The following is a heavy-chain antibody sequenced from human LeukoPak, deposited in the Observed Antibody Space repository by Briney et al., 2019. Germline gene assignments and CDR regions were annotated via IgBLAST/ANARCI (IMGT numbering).Heavy chain of an antibody. CDR3: ARGMGGGVSNFDY. V-gene: IGHV3-21*01. D-gene: IGHD3-16*01. Sequence: PGGSLRLSCAASGFTFSSYSMNWVRQAPGKGLEWVSSISSSSSYIYYADSVKGRFTISRDNAKNSLYLQMNSLRAEDTAVYYCARGMGGGVSNFDYWGQGTLVTVSS. CDR2: ISSSSSYI. CDR1: GFTFSSYS. J-gene: IGHJ4*02.